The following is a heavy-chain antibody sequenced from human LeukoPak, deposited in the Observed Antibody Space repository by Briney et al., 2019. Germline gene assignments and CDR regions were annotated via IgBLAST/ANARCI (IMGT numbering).Heavy chain of an antibody. CDR1: GGTFSSYA. CDR2: ISAYNGNT. Sequence: ASVKVSCKASGGTFSSYAISWVRQAPGQGLEWMGWISAYNGNTNYAQKLQGRVTMTTDTSTSTAYMELRSLRSDDTAVYYCARDGTAWWAYYFDYWGQGTLVTVSS. CDR3: ARDGTAWWAYYFDY. J-gene: IGHJ4*02. D-gene: IGHD2-8*02. V-gene: IGHV1-18*01.